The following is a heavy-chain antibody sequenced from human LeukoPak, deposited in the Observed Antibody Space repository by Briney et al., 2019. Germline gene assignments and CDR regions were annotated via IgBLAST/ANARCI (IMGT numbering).Heavy chain of an antibody. CDR2: LYPSDSDT. V-gene: IGHV5-51*01. Sequence: NRGESLKISFKGSGYSFTSYWIGWVRQMPGKGLEWMGILYPSDSDTRYSPSFQGQVTISADKSISTAYLQWSSLKASDTAMYYCARQRRNGGIAASNDAFDIWGQGTMVTVSS. J-gene: IGHJ3*02. CDR3: ARQRRNGGIAASNDAFDI. CDR1: GYSFTSYW. D-gene: IGHD6-13*01.